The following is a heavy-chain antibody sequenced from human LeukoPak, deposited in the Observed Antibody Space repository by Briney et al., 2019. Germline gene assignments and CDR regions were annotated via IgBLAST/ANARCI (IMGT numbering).Heavy chain of an antibody. CDR3: ARDQLEYYDFWSGYPSRGRFDP. V-gene: IGHV4-31*03. D-gene: IGHD3-3*01. CDR2: IYYSGST. CDR1: GGSISSGGYY. Sequence: SETLSLTCTVSGGSISSGGYYWSWIRQHPGKGLEWIGYIYYSGSTYYNPSLKSRVTISVDTSKNQFSLKLSSVTAADTAVYYCARDQLEYYDFWSGYPSRGRFDPWGQGTLVTVSS. J-gene: IGHJ5*02.